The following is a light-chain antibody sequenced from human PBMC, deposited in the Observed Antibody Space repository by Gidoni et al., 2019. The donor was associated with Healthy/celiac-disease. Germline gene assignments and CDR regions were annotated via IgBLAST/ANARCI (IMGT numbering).Light chain of an antibody. Sequence: DIQMTQSPSSLSASAGDRVTITCRASQSISNYLNWYQQKPGKAPKLLIYAASSLQSGVPSRFSGSGSGTDFTLTISSLQPEDFATYYCHQSYSTLPYTFGQGTKLEIK. CDR1: QSISNY. CDR2: AAS. J-gene: IGKJ2*01. V-gene: IGKV1-39*01. CDR3: HQSYSTLPYT.